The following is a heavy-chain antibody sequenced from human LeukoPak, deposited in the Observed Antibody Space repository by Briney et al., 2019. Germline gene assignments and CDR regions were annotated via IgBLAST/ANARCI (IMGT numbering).Heavy chain of an antibody. Sequence: SETLSLTCTVSGDSMSSFSWNWIRRPAGKGLEGIGRVYTYGTSSYHPSLRGRVTMSADTSKSHFSLIVSSVTAADMGVYYCARSYIGKDGYSYLDYWGQGTPVTVSS. V-gene: IGHV4-4*07. CDR1: GDSMSSFS. CDR3: ARSYIGKDGYSYLDY. CDR2: VYTYGTS. J-gene: IGHJ4*02. D-gene: IGHD5-24*01.